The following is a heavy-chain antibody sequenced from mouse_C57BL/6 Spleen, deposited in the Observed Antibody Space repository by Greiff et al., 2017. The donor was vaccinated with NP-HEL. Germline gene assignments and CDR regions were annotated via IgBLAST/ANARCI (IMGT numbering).Heavy chain of an antibody. Sequence: QVQLKESGAELARPGASVKLSCKASGYTFTSYGISWVKQRTGQGLEWIGEIYPRSGNTYYNEKFKGKATLTADKSSSTAYMELRSLTSEDSAVYFCAREDYDSNFPFDYWGQGTTLTVSS. CDR2: IYPRSGNT. D-gene: IGHD2-4*01. CDR1: GYTFTSYG. J-gene: IGHJ2*01. CDR3: AREDYDSNFPFDY. V-gene: IGHV1-81*01.